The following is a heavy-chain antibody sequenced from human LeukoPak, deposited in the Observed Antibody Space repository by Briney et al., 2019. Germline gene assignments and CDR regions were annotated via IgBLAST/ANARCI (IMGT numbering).Heavy chain of an antibody. CDR3: AKHSVTAVTAFFDF. D-gene: IGHD2-21*02. CDR1: GFTFSNYA. J-gene: IGHJ4*02. CDR2: IRGNGDKT. V-gene: IGHV3-23*01. Sequence: GGSLRLSCAASGFTFSNYAMRWVRQAPGKGLEWVSDIRGNGDKTYYVDSVKGRFTISRDNSKNTLYLQMNSLRAGDTAVYYCAKHSVTAVTAFFDFWGQGTPVTVSS.